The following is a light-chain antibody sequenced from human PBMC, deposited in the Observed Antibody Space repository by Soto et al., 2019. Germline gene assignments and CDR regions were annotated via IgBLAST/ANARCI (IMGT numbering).Light chain of an antibody. Sequence: ELVLTQSPGPLSLSPGARATLSCRASQSVSSTYLAWYQQKPGQAPRLLIYGASNRASGIPDRFSGSGSGTDFTLTMSRLDPEDFAVYYGQQYGRSSLTFGPGTKVDIK. CDR3: QQYGRSSLT. CDR1: QSVSSTY. CDR2: GAS. V-gene: IGKV3-20*01. J-gene: IGKJ3*01.